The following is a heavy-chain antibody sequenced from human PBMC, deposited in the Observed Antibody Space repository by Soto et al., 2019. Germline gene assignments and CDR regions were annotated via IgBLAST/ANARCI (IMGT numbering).Heavy chain of an antibody. CDR3: ARGDYYDSRGPFSDAFDV. V-gene: IGHV1-69*13. CDR1: GGTFSSYA. J-gene: IGHJ3*01. Sequence: ASVKVSCKASGGTFSSYAISWVRQAPGQGLEWMGGIIPIFGTADYAQKFQGRVTITADESTSTAYMELNSLRAEDTAVYFCARGDYYDSRGPFSDAFDVWGQGTKVTVSS. D-gene: IGHD3-22*01. CDR2: IIPIFGTA.